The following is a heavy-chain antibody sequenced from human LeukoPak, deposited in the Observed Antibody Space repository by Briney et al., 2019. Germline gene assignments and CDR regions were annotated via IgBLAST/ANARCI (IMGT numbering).Heavy chain of an antibody. V-gene: IGHV3-23*01. J-gene: IGHJ4*02. CDR3: AKVKMATSGAFDY. CDR2: ISGSGGST. Sequence: GGSLRLSCAASGFTFSGYSMNWVRQAPGKGLEWVSAISGSGGSTYYADSVKGRFTISRDNSKNTLYLQMNSLRAEDTAVYYCAKVKMATSGAFDYWGQGTLVTVSS. D-gene: IGHD5-24*01. CDR1: GFTFSGYS.